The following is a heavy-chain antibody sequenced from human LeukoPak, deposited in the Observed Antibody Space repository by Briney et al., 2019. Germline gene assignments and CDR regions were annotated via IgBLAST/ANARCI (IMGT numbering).Heavy chain of an antibody. D-gene: IGHD3-10*01. CDR3: TTDYYYYGSGSFGP. Sequence: GGSLRLSCAASGFTFSNAWMSWVRQAPGKGLEWVGRIKSKTDGGTTDYAAPVKGRFTISRDDSKNTLYLQMNSLKTEDTAVYYCTTDYYYYGSGSFGPGGQGTLVTVSS. J-gene: IGHJ4*02. CDR1: GFTFSNAW. V-gene: IGHV3-15*01. CDR2: IKSKTDGGTT.